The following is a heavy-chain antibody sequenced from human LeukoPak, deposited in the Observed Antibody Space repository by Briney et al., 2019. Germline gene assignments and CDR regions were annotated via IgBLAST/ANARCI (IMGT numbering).Heavy chain of an antibody. Sequence: SETLSLTCTVSGGSISGYYWSWIRQPPGKGLEWIGYIFYTGSTHYNPSLKSRVTISVDTSKNQFSLKLTSVTAADTAVYYCAREIEVVVVAADIRLFDYWGQGALVTVSS. D-gene: IGHD2-15*01. CDR1: GGSISGYY. CDR3: AREIEVVVVAADIRLFDY. J-gene: IGHJ4*02. CDR2: IFYTGST. V-gene: IGHV4-59*01.